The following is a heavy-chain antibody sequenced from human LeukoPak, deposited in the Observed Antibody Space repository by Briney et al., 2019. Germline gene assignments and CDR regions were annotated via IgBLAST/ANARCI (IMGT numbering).Heavy chain of an antibody. CDR3: ARVRGGYYGSGSYPYDAFDI. Sequence: TGGSLRLPCAASGFTFSSYSMNWVRQAPGKGLEWVSSISSSSSYIYYADSVKGRFTISRDNAKNSLYLQMNSLRAEDTAVYYCARVRGGYYGSGSYPYDAFDIWGQGTMVTVSS. CDR2: ISSSSSYI. D-gene: IGHD3-10*01. CDR1: GFTFSSYS. J-gene: IGHJ3*02. V-gene: IGHV3-21*01.